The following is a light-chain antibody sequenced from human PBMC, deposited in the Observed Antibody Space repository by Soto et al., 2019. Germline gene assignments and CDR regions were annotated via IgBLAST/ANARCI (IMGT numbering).Light chain of an antibody. CDR3: SSYTSSYTLV. J-gene: IGLJ1*01. Sequence: ALTQPASVSGSPGQSITISCSGTSSDVGGYDSVSWYQQHPGKAPKVMIYEVSNRPSGVSNRFSGSKYGNTASLTISGLQAEDEADYYCSSYTSSYTLVFGAGTKVTVL. V-gene: IGLV2-14*01. CDR1: SSDVGGYDS. CDR2: EVS.